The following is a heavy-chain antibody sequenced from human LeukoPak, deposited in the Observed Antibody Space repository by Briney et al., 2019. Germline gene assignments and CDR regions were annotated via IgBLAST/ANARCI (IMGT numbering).Heavy chain of an antibody. CDR2: IYYSGST. CDR1: GGSISSYY. D-gene: IGHD3-10*01. CDR3: VKVGYGSGTWGWFDP. V-gene: IGHV4-59*01. J-gene: IGHJ5*02. Sequence: SETLSLTCTVSGGSISSYYWSWIRQPPGKGLEWIGYIYYSGSTNYNPSLKSRATISGDTSKNQVSLNLKSVTTVDTAMYYCVKVGYGSGTWGWFDPWGQGILVTVST.